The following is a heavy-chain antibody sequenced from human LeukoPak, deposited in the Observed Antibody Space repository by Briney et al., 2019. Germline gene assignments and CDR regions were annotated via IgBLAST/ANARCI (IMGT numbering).Heavy chain of an antibody. J-gene: IGHJ4*02. D-gene: IGHD2-15*01. Sequence: PGGSLRLSCAASGFTFSSYGMSWVRQAPGKGLEWVANIKQDGSEKYYVDSVKGRFTISRDNAKNSLYLQMNSLRAEDTALYYCAKDSQYCSGGSCYLERFDYWGQGTLVTVSS. CDR3: AKDSQYCSGGSCYLERFDY. CDR2: IKQDGSEK. V-gene: IGHV3-7*03. CDR1: GFTFSSYG.